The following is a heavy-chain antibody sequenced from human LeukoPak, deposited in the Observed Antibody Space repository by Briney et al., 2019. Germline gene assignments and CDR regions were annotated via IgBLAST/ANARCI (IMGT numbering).Heavy chain of an antibody. Sequence: SETLSLTCAVYGGSFSGYYWSWIRQPAGKGLEWIGRIYTSGSTNYNPSLKSRVTMSVDTSKNQFSLKLSSVTAADTAVYYCARNPTGYSSSWFSDYMDVWGKGTTVTISS. CDR1: GGSFSGYY. CDR3: ARNPTGYSSSWFSDYMDV. D-gene: IGHD6-13*01. V-gene: IGHV4-59*10. CDR2: IYTSGST. J-gene: IGHJ6*03.